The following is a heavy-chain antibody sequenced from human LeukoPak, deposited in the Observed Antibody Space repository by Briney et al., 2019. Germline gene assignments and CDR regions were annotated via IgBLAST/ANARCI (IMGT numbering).Heavy chain of an antibody. V-gene: IGHV3-21*01. J-gene: IGHJ3*02. Sequence: GGSLRLSCAASGFTFSSYSMNWVRQAAGKGLEWVSSISSSSSYIYYADSVKGRLTISRDNAKNSLYLQMNSLRAEDTAVYYCARDPNAFDIWGQGTMVTVSS. CDR3: ARDPNAFDI. CDR2: ISSSSSYI. CDR1: GFTFSSYS.